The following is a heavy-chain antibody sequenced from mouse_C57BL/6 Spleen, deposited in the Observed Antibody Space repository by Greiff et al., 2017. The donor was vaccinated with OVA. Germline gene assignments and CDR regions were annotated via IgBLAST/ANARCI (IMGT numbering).Heavy chain of an antibody. CDR3: ARDASYYFDY. Sequence: VQLQQSGAELARPGASVKMSCKASGYTFTSYTMHWVKQRPGQGLEWIGYINPSSGYTKYNQKFKDKATLTADKSSSTAYMQLSSLTSEDSAVYYGARDASYYFDYWGQGTTLTVSS. CDR2: INPSSGYT. D-gene: IGHD6-1*01. V-gene: IGHV1-4*01. CDR1: GYTFTSYT. J-gene: IGHJ2*01.